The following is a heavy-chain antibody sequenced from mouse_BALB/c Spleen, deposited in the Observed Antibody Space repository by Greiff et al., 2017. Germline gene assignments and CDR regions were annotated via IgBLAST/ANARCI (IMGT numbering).Heavy chain of an antibody. CDR1: GFNIKDTY. D-gene: IGHD2-2*01. CDR3: AIGYDGYYYAMDY. Sequence: VQLQQSGAELVKPGASVKLSCTASGFNIKDTYMHWVKQRPEQGLEWIGRIDPANGNTKYDPKFQGKATITADTSSNTAYLQLSSLTSEDTAVYYCAIGYDGYYYAMDYWGQGTSVTVSS. CDR2: IDPANGNT. V-gene: IGHV14-3*02. J-gene: IGHJ4*01.